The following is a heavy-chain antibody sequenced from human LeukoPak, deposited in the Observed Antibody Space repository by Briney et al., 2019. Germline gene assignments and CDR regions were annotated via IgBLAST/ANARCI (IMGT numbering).Heavy chain of an antibody. D-gene: IGHD6-19*01. V-gene: IGHV3-66*01. Sequence: GGSLRLSCAASGFTVSSNYMSWVRQAPGKGLEWVSVIYSGGSTYYADSVKGRFTISRDNSKNTLYLQMNSLRAEDTAVYYCARDRAASYSSGWYAFDYWGQGTLVTVSS. CDR2: IYSGGST. J-gene: IGHJ4*02. CDR3: ARDRAASYSSGWYAFDY. CDR1: GFTVSSNY.